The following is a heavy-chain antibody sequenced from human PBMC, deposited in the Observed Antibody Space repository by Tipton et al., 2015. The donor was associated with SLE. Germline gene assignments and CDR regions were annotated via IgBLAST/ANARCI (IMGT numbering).Heavy chain of an antibody. CDR1: GGSFSGYY. Sequence: LRLSCAVYGGSFSGYYWSWIRQSPGRGLEWIEEINHSGSTNYSPSLKSRVTISVDTPKNQFSLKLSSVTAADTAVYYCARGLGRIAVRGAFDIWGQGTMVTVSS. CDR2: INHSGST. V-gene: IGHV4-34*01. CDR3: ARGLGRIAVRGAFDI. J-gene: IGHJ3*02. D-gene: IGHD6-6*01.